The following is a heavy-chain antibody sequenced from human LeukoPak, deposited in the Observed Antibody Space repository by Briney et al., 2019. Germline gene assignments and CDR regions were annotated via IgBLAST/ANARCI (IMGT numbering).Heavy chain of an antibody. CDR1: GFTFSNAW. CDR3: TRNHYDRTGSLFY. D-gene: IGHD3-22*01. CDR2: IKSKADGGTA. J-gene: IGHJ4*02. V-gene: IGHV3-15*01. Sequence: KSGGSLRLSCVASGFTFSNAWMTWVRQAPGKGLEWVGRIKSKADGGTADHAAPVKGRFNISRDDSKNTLYLQMNSLKTEDTAVYFCTRNHYDRTGSLFYWGQGTLATVSS.